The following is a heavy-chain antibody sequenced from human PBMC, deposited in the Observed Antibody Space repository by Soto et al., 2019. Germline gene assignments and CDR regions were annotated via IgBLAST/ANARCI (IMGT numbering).Heavy chain of an antibody. J-gene: IGHJ6*02. CDR2: VHHSWGS. CDR3: ARQGFGPLHGLVDV. D-gene: IGHD3-10*01. Sequence: QVQLQESGPGLVKPSETLSLSCTVSGGSISSYYWSWFRQSPGKRMEWIGYVHHSWGSSYNPSLRXXVXXPLAPSRSQFSLKVTSVTATDTAVYYCARQGFGPLHGLVDVWGQGTTVTVSS. V-gene: IGHV4-59*08. CDR1: GGSISSYY.